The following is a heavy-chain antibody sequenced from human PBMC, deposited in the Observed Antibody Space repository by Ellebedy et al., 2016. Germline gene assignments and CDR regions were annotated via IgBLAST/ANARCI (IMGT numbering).Heavy chain of an antibody. CDR2: IYYSGST. D-gene: IGHD3-9*01. CDR1: GGSLSSGGYY. J-gene: IGHJ4*02. CDR3: ARALVQSYYDILTGYYESSLYYFDY. Sequence: SETLSLXXTVSGGSLSSGGYYWSWIRQLPGKSLEWIGYIYYSGSTYYNPSLKSRVTISVDTSKNQFSLKLSSVTAADTAVYYCARALVQSYYDILTGYYESSLYYFDYWGQGTLVTVSS. V-gene: IGHV4-30-4*01.